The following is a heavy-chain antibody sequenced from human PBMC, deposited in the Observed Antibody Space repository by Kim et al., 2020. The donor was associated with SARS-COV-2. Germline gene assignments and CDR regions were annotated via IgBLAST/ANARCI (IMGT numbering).Heavy chain of an antibody. CDR2: IYYSGST. CDR1: GGSISSSSYY. Sequence: SETLSLTCTVSGGSISSSSYYWGWIRQPPGKGLEWIGSIYYSGSTYYNPSLKSRVTISVDTSKNQFSLKLSSVTAADTAVYYCARDAGIQLWLQPPFYYYYGMDVRGQGTTVTVSS. J-gene: IGHJ6*02. CDR3: ARDAGIQLWLQPPFYYYYGMDV. D-gene: IGHD5-18*01. V-gene: IGHV4-39*07.